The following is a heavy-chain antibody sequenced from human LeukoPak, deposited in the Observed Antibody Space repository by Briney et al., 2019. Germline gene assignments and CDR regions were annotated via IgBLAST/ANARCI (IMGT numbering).Heavy chain of an antibody. CDR2: IYTSGST. CDR3: ARDLGVVTTNDAFDI. Sequence: SETLSLTCTVSGGSISSYYWSWIRQPAGKGLEWIGRIYTSGSTNYNPSPKSRVTMSVDTSKNQFSLKLSSVTAADTAVYYCARDLGVVTTNDAFDIWGQGTMVTVSS. D-gene: IGHD3-3*01. CDR1: GGSISSYY. J-gene: IGHJ3*02. V-gene: IGHV4-4*07.